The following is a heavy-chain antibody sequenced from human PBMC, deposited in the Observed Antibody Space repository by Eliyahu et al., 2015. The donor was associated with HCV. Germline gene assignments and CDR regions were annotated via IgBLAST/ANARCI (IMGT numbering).Heavy chain of an antibody. CDR2: IIPIFGTA. CDR3: ARVHSYDFLTGYLNY. CDR1: GGTFXNYA. J-gene: IGHJ4*02. V-gene: IGHV1-69*01. D-gene: IGHD3-9*01. Sequence: QVQLVQSGAEVKXPGXSVKXSCKASGGTFXNYAINWVRQAPGQGLEWMGGIIPIFGTANYAQKFQGRVTITADESTSTAYMELSSLRSEDTAVYYCARVHSYDFLTGYLNYWGQGTLVTVSS.